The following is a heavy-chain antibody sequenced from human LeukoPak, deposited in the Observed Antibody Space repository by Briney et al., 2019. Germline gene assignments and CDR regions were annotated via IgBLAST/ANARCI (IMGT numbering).Heavy chain of an antibody. D-gene: IGHD4-17*01. CDR2: ISSSGSTI. CDR1: GFTFSSYE. CDR3: ARSAGTVTTGFDY. Sequence: GGSLRLSCAASGFTFSSYEMNWVRQAPGKGLEWVSYISSSGSTIYYADSVKGRYTISRDNAKNSLYLQMNSLRAEDTAVYYCARSAGTVTTGFDYWGQGTLVTVSS. V-gene: IGHV3-48*03. J-gene: IGHJ4*02.